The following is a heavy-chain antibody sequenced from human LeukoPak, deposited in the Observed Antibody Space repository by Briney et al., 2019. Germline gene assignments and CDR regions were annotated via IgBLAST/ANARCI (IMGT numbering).Heavy chain of an antibody. Sequence: PGGSLRLSCAASGFTFSDYYMSWVRQAPGKGLEWVANIKQDGSEKYYVDSVKGRFTISRDNAKNSLYLQMNSLRAEDTAVYYCARAGRYFDWVRGPGFDYWGQGTLVTVSS. CDR3: ARAGRYFDWVRGPGFDY. CDR2: IKQDGSEK. CDR1: GFTFSDYY. J-gene: IGHJ4*02. D-gene: IGHD3-9*01. V-gene: IGHV3-7*01.